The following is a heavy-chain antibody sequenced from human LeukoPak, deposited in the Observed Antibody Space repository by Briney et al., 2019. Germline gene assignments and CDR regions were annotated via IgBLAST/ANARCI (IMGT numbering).Heavy chain of an antibody. CDR3: AVLYDSSGDYGDFDY. CDR1: GFTFSSYG. J-gene: IGHJ4*02. D-gene: IGHD3-22*01. CDR2: IWYDGSNK. V-gene: IGHV3-33*01. Sequence: GGSLRLSCAASGFTFSSYGMHWVRQAPGKGLEWVAVIWYDGSNKYSADYVTGRFTISRDNSKNTLYLQKISLMAADAAVEYCAVLYDSSGDYGDFDYWGQGTLVTVSS.